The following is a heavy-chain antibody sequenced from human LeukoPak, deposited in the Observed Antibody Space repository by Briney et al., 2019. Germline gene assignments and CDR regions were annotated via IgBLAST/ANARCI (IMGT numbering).Heavy chain of an antibody. D-gene: IGHD4-17*01. V-gene: IGHV3-15*01. CDR1: GFTFSNAW. J-gene: IGHJ4*02. Sequence: GGSPRLSCAASGFTFSNAWMSWVRQAPGKGLEWVGRIKSKTDGGTTDYAAPVKGRFTISRDDSKNTLYLQMNSLKTEDTAVYYCTTGYGDYYFDYWGQGTLVTVSS. CDR2: IKSKTDGGTT. CDR3: TTGYGDYYFDY.